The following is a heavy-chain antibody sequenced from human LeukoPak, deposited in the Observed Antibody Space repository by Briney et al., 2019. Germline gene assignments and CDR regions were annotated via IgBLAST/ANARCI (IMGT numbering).Heavy chain of an antibody. J-gene: IGHJ6*02. D-gene: IGHD2-21*02. CDR1: GGSISSGGYS. V-gene: IGHV4-30-2*01. CDR3: ARGPGVVVTARYCYYGMDV. Sequence: SETLSLTCAVSGGSISSGGYSWSWIRQPPGKGLEWIGYIYHSGSTYYNPSLKSRVTISVDRSKNQFSLKLSSVAAADTAVYYCARGPGVVVTARYCYYGMDVWGQGTTVTVSS. CDR2: IYHSGST.